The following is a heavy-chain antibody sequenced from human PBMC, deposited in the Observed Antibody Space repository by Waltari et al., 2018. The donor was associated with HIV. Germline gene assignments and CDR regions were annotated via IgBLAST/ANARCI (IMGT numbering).Heavy chain of an antibody. D-gene: IGHD6-6*01. CDR3: ARMGSSSRFDP. Sequence: QVQLQESGPGLVKPSQTLSLTCTVSGGSISSGSYYWSWIRQPAGKGLEWIGRIYTSGSTNYNPSLKSRVTISVDTSKNQFSLKLSSVTAADTAVYYCARMGSSSRFDPWGQGTLVTVSS. J-gene: IGHJ5*02. CDR1: GGSISSGSYY. V-gene: IGHV4-61*02. CDR2: IYTSGST.